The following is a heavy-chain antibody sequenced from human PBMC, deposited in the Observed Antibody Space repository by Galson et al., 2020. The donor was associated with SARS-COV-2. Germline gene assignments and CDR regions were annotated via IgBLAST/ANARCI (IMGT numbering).Heavy chain of an antibody. CDR2: IYYSGST. D-gene: IGHD3-22*01. V-gene: IGHV4-31*03. CDR1: GGSISSGGYY. J-gene: IGHJ3*02. Sequence: ETSETLSLTCTVSGGSISSGGYYWSWIRQHPGKGLEWIGYIYYSGSTYYNPSLKSRVTISVDTSKNQFSLKLSSVTAADTAVYYCARVRTTMIVVVITSDAFDIWGQGTMGTVSS. CDR3: ARVRTTMIVVVITSDAFDI.